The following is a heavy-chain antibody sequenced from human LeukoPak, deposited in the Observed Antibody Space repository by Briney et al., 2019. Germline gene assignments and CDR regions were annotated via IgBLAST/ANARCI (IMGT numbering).Heavy chain of an antibody. Sequence: GGSLRLSCAASGFTFSSYAMSWVRQAPGKGLEWLSAISGSGGSTYYADSVKGRFTISRDNAKNTLYLQMNSLRVDDTAVYYCARDPKYGDLDYWGQGTLVTVSS. CDR3: ARDPKYGDLDY. CDR1: GFTFSSYA. CDR2: ISGSGGST. J-gene: IGHJ4*02. D-gene: IGHD4-17*01. V-gene: IGHV3-23*01.